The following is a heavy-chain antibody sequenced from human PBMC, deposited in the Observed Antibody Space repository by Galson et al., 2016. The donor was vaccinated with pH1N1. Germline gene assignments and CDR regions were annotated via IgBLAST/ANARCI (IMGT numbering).Heavy chain of an antibody. D-gene: IGHD5-12*01. CDR3: ARGSEYSGHEGFH. V-gene: IGHV3-30*04. CDR1: GFTFTSYA. Sequence: SLRLSCAASGFTFTSYAMHWVRQAPGKGLEWVAVILYGGTNEYYADSVKGRFTISRDKTQSTVYLQMNSLRTEDTAVYYCARGSEYSGHEGFHWAQGTLVIVSS. J-gene: IGHJ4*02. CDR2: ILYGGTNE.